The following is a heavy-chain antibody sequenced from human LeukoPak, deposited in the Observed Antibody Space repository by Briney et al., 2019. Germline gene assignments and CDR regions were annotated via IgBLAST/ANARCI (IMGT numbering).Heavy chain of an antibody. J-gene: IGHJ4*02. CDR2: IYYSGST. CDR1: GGSISSSSYY. V-gene: IGHV4-39*07. CDR3: ARLKAVTSYSDY. Sequence: SETLSLTCTVSGGSISSSSYYWGWIRQPPGKGLEWIGSIYYSGSTYYNPSLKSRVTISVDTSKNQFSLKLSSVTAADTAVYYCARLKAVTSYSDYWGQGTLVTVSS. D-gene: IGHD4-17*01.